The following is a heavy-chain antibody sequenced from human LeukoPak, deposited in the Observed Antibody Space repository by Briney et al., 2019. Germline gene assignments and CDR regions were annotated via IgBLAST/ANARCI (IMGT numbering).Heavy chain of an antibody. CDR1: GGSISSGSYY. CDR3: ARTLVRGVVGRGYYYYGMDV. Sequence: SQNLSLTCTVSGGSISSGSYYWSWIRQPAGKGLEWIGRIYTSGSTNYNPSLKSRVTISVDTSKNQFSLKLSSVTAADTAVYYCARTLVRGVVGRGYYYYGMDVWGQGTTVTVS. V-gene: IGHV4-61*02. CDR2: IYTSGST. J-gene: IGHJ6*02. D-gene: IGHD3-10*01.